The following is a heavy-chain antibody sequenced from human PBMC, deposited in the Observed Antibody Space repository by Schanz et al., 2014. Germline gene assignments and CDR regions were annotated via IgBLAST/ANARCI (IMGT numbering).Heavy chain of an antibody. CDR2: IKSKTDGGTT. Sequence: EVQLVESGGGLVQPGGSLRLSCAASGFTFSAYWMTWVRQAPGKGLEWVGRIKSKTDGGTTDYAAPVKGRFTISRDDSTNTLYLQMNSLKTEDTAVYYCTTGGRRGYSHYFYGMDVWGQGTTVTVSS. CDR1: GFTFSAYW. V-gene: IGHV3-15*01. J-gene: IGHJ6*02. D-gene: IGHD5-18*01. CDR3: TTGGRRGYSHYFYGMDV.